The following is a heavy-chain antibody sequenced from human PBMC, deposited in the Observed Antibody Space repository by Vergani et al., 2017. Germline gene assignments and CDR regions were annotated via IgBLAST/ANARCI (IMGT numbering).Heavy chain of an antibody. CDR1: GFTFSSYA. CDR2: ISGSGGST. V-gene: IGHV3-23*01. CDR3: AKRVWRIVGGRPLEDAFDI. J-gene: IGHJ3*02. D-gene: IGHD1-26*01. Sequence: EVQLLESGGGLVQPGGSLRLSCAASGFTFSSYAMSWVRQAPGKGLEWVSAISGSGGSTYYADSLKGRFTISKDNSKNTLYLKMNSVRAEDTAVCSCAKRVWRIVGGRPLEDAFDIWGQGTMVTVSS.